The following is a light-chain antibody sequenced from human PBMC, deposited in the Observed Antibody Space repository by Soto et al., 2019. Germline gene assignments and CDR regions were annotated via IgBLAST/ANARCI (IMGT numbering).Light chain of an antibody. Sequence: QSALTQPASVSGSPGRSITISCTGTSSDVGAYNYDSWYQQYPGEAPKVIIYDVSHRPAGVSNRFSGSKSGNTASLTISGLQTQDEAIYYRSPYTRATINVFGLGTKVTAL. CDR1: SSDVGAYNY. CDR3: SPYTRATINV. V-gene: IGLV2-14*01. CDR2: DVS. J-gene: IGLJ1*01.